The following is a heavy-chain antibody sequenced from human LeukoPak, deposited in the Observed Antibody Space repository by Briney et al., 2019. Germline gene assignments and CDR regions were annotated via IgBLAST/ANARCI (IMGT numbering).Heavy chain of an antibody. CDR1: GFTFSTYS. D-gene: IGHD6-6*01. CDR3: ARRIAARPLVYYYYYYMDV. V-gene: IGHV3-21*01. CDR2: ISSSSSYI. J-gene: IGHJ6*03. Sequence: AGGSLRLSCAASGFTFSTYSMNWVRQAPGKGLEWVSSISSSSSYIYYADSVKGRFTISRDNAKNSLYLQMNSLRAEDTAVYYCARRIAARPLVYYYYYYMDVWGKGTTVTVSS.